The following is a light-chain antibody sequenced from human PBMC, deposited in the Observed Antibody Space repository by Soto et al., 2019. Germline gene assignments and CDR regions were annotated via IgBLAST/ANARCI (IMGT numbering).Light chain of an antibody. Sequence: QSVLTQPPSVSAAPGQKVTISCSGSASNIGNNYVSWYQQLPGTAPKLLIYENYERPSGIPDRFSGSKSGTSATLGITGLQTGDEADYYCGAWDNSLTGGVFCGGTKVTVL. CDR1: ASNIGNNY. V-gene: IGLV1-51*02. CDR3: GAWDNSLTGGV. J-gene: IGLJ2*01. CDR2: ENY.